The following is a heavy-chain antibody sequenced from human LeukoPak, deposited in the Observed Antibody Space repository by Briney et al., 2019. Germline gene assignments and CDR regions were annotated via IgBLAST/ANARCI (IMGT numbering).Heavy chain of an antibody. V-gene: IGHV3-48*03. CDR2: ISSSGSTI. Sequence: GGSLRLSCAASGFTFSSYEMNWVRQAPGKGLEGDSYISSSGSTINYADPVKGRFINSRDNAKNSLYLQMDSLRAEDTAVYYCAELRITMIGGVWGKGTTVTISS. CDR1: GFTFSSYE. D-gene: IGHD3-10*02. J-gene: IGHJ6*04. CDR3: AELRITMIGGV.